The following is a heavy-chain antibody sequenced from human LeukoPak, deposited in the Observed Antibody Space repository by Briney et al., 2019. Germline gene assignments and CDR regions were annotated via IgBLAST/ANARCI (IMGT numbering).Heavy chain of an antibody. Sequence: GGSLRLSCAASGFTVSSNYMGWVRQAPGKGLEWVAVISYDGSNKYYADSVKGRFTISRDNSKNTLYLQMNSLRAEDTAVYYCAKVDMTTVTTPHDYWGQGTLVTVSS. V-gene: IGHV3-30*18. CDR3: AKVDMTTVTTPHDY. CDR2: ISYDGSNK. CDR1: GFTVSSNY. D-gene: IGHD4-17*01. J-gene: IGHJ4*02.